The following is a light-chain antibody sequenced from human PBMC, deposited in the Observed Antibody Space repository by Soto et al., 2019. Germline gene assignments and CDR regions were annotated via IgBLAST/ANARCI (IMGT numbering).Light chain of an antibody. CDR3: QQYNNWPPLT. V-gene: IGKV3-15*01. CDR1: QSVSSN. CDR2: GAS. Sequence: EIVMTQSPATLSVSPGERGTLSCRASQSVSSNLAWYQQKPGQAPMLLIYGASTRATGIPDRFSGSGSGTEFTLTISSLQSEDFAVYYCQQYNNWPPLTFGGGTKVEIK. J-gene: IGKJ4*01.